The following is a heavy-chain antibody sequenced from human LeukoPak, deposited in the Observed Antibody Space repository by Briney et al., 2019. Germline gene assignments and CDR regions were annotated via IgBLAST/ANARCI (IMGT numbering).Heavy chain of an antibody. D-gene: IGHD1-14*01. CDR1: GFTFSNYA. J-gene: IGHJ3*01. CDR3: AKDARYNGYWSRAFDF. Sequence: PGGSLRLSCAASGFTFSNYAMSWVRQAPGKGLEWVSVISGSGGTTYYADSVEGRFTISRDNSKNTLYLQMNSLRAEDTAVYYCAKDARYNGYWSRAFDFWGQGTMVTVSS. CDR2: ISGSGGTT. V-gene: IGHV3-23*01.